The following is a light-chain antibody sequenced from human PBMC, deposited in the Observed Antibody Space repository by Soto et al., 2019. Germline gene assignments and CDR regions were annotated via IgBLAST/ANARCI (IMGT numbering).Light chain of an antibody. CDR2: GTS. V-gene: IGKV3-20*01. CDR1: QSVSSTY. Sequence: EIVLTQSPGTLSLSPGERATLSCRASQSVSSTYLAWYQQKPGQAPRLLIYGTSSRATGIPDRFSVSGSGTVFTLTISRLENEDFAVYYCQQYGSSPPWTFGQGTKVEIK. CDR3: QQYGSSPPWT. J-gene: IGKJ1*01.